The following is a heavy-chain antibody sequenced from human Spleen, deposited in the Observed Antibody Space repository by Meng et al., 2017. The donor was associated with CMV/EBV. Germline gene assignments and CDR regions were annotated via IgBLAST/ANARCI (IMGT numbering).Heavy chain of an antibody. Sequence: GESLKISCVASGFTFSNYWMHWIRQAPGKGLVWVSRIKGDGSHTIYADSVKGRFTISRDNAKNSLFLQMSSLRAEDTAVYYCTRQGGDYSSDFAYWGQGTLVTVSS. CDR3: TRQGGDYSSDFAY. CDR1: GFTFSNYW. V-gene: IGHV3-74*01. CDR2: IKGDGSHT. J-gene: IGHJ4*02. D-gene: IGHD4-11*01.